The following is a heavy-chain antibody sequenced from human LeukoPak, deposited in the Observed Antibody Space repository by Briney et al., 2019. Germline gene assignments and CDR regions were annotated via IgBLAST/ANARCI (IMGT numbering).Heavy chain of an antibody. D-gene: IGHD2-15*01. CDR2: IKQDGSEK. CDR1: GFTFSSYW. CDR3: ARGLGTNYGGYCTGGSCPYY. V-gene: IGHV3-7*01. Sequence: GGSLRLSCAASGFTFSSYWMSWVRQAPGKGLEWVANIKQDGSEKYYVDSVKGRFTISRDNAKNSLYLQMNSLRAEDTAVYYCARGLGTNYGGYCTGGSCPYYWGQGTLVTVSS. J-gene: IGHJ4*02.